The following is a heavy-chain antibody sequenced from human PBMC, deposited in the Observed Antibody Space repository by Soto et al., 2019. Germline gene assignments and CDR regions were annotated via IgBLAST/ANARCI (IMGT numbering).Heavy chain of an antibody. CDR1: GFTFSSYS. Sequence: EVQLVESGGGLVQPGGSLRLSCAASGFTFSSYSMNWVRQAPGKGLEWVSYISSSSSTIYYADSVKGRFTISRDNAXNTLYLQMNSLRDEDTAVYYCARGMYYYDSSGWAYWGQGTLVTVCS. CDR3: ARGMYYYDSSGWAY. J-gene: IGHJ4*02. D-gene: IGHD3-22*01. V-gene: IGHV3-48*02. CDR2: ISSSSSTI.